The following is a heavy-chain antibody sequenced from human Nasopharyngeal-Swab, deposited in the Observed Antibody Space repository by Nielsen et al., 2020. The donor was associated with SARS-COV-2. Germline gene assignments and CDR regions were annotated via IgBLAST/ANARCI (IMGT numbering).Heavy chain of an antibody. CDR1: GGFISNYY. CDR2: IDYTENT. V-gene: IGHV4-59*08. CDR3: VRSKAISTSCWYYYGFDV. Sequence: SETLSLTCNVSGGFISNYYWNWIRQPPGKGLEWIGYIDYTENTNYNPSLKSRVTISVDTSKNQFSLKLTSVTAADTAVYYCVRSKAISTSCWYYYGFDVWGHGATVTVSS. J-gene: IGHJ6*02. D-gene: IGHD2-2*01.